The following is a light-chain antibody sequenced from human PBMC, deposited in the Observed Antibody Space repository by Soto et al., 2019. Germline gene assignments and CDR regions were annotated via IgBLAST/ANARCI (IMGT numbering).Light chain of an antibody. V-gene: IGLV1-40*01. Sequence: QSVLTQPPSVSGAPGQRVTISCTGSSSNIGAGYDVHWYQQLPGTAPKLLIYGNSNRPSGVPDRFSGSKSGTSASLAITGLQAEDEADYYCQSYDSSLSVFGTGPKVTVL. CDR2: GNS. CDR3: QSYDSSLSV. CDR1: SSNIGAGYD. J-gene: IGLJ1*01.